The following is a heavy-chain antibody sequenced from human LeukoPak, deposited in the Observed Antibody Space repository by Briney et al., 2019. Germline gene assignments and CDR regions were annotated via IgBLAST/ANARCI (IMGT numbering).Heavy chain of an antibody. J-gene: IGHJ3*02. Sequence: SETLSLTCTVSGGSISSYYWSWIRLPPGKGLEWIGYLSKSGNTNYSPSLKSRVTIFGDTSTNQFFLKLSSVTAADTAVYYCARARYVNSFYAFDIWGQGTLVTVSS. CDR1: GGSISSYY. CDR2: LSKSGNT. V-gene: IGHV4-59*01. D-gene: IGHD3-9*01. CDR3: ARARYVNSFYAFDI.